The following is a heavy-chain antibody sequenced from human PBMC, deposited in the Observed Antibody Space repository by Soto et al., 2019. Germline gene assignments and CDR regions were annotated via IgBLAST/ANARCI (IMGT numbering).Heavy chain of an antibody. D-gene: IGHD2-15*01. V-gene: IGHV1-2*04. CDR2: INPNSGGT. J-gene: IGHJ6*02. CDR3: ARGSGGIGVHYYYYYYGMDV. Sequence: ASVKVSCKASGYTFTGYYMHWVRQAPGQGLEWMGWINPNSGGTNYAQKFQGWVTMTRDTSISTAYMELSRLRSDDTAVYYCARGSGGIGVHYYYYYYGMDVWGQGTTVTVSS. CDR1: GYTFTGYY.